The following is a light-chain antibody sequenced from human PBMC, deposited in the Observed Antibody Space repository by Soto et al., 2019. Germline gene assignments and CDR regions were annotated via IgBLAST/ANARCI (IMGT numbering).Light chain of an antibody. CDR2: DAS. CDR1: QSISNW. Sequence: DIQMTQSPSTLSASVGDRVTITCRASQSISNWLAWYQQKPGKAPKLLIYDASSVESGVPSRFSGSGSGTEFTLTISSLQPDDFATYYCQQYNNYWTFGQGTKVETK. CDR3: QQYNNYWT. J-gene: IGKJ1*01. V-gene: IGKV1-5*01.